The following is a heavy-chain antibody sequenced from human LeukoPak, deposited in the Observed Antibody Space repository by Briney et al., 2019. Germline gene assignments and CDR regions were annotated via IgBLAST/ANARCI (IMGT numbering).Heavy chain of an antibody. CDR1: GYSFTSYW. J-gene: IGHJ3*02. CDR3: ARHAAVGTTRASAFDI. V-gene: IGHV5-51*01. Sequence: GESLKISCKGSGYSFTSYWIGWVRQMPGKGLEWMGIIYPGDSDTRYSPSFQGQVTISADKSISTAYLQWSSLKASDTAMYYCARHAAVGTTRASAFDIWGQGTMVTVSS. CDR2: IYPGDSDT. D-gene: IGHD1-1*01.